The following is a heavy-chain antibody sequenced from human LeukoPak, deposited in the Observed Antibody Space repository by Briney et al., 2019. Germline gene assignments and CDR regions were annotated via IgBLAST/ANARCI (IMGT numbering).Heavy chain of an antibody. CDR1: GGSISSYY. J-gene: IGHJ4*02. CDR2: IYYSGST. Sequence: SETLSLTCTVSGGSISSYYWSWIRQPSGKGLEWIGYIYYSGSTNYNPSLKSRVTISVDTSKNQFSLKLSSVTAADTAVYYCARGGGCSGGSCYLFDYWGQGTLVTVSS. CDR3: ARGGGCSGGSCYLFDY. V-gene: IGHV4-59*01. D-gene: IGHD2-15*01.